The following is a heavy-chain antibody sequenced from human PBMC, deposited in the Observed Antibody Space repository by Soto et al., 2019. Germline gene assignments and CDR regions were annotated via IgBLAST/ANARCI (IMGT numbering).Heavy chain of an antibody. CDR1: GYTFSGHA. Sequence: SVKVSCKASGYTFSGHAIHWLRQAPGQRPEWLGWINAGNSKTYYSEKFEGRVTFTRDTVATTVNMELTSLTSEDTVVYYCGRDQSGTGYYVDWFDPWGQGTLVTVSS. V-gene: IGHV1-3*01. CDR3: GRDQSGTGYYVDWFDP. J-gene: IGHJ5*02. D-gene: IGHD3-10*02. CDR2: INAGNSKT.